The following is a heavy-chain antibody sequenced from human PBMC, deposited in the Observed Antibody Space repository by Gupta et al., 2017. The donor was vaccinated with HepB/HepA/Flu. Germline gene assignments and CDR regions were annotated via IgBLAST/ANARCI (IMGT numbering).Heavy chain of an antibody. CDR1: GLTASSNY. Sequence: EVQLVEPGGGLIQPGGALRLSCAACGLTASSNYMSWVRQAPGKGLGWVSIIYSGGSIYYADSVKGRFTISRDNSKNTLYLQMNSLRAEDTAIYYCARGYSSSWYGAYWGQGTLVTVSS. CDR2: IYSGGSI. V-gene: IGHV3-53*01. CDR3: ARGYSSSWYGAY. D-gene: IGHD6-13*01. J-gene: IGHJ4*02.